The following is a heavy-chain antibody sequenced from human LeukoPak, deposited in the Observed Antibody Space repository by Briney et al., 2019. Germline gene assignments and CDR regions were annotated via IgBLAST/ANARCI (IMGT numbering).Heavy chain of an antibody. CDR1: GFTFSRYN. CDR2: ITSDTSTV. D-gene: IGHD6-13*01. J-gene: IGHJ4*02. CDR3: ARSYTSTWYMDY. V-gene: IGHV3-48*01. Sequence: GGSLRLSCAASGFTFSRYNMMWVRQAPGKGLEWVSCITSDTSTVYYADSVKGRFTVSRDNADNSLSLQMISLRVEDTAVYYCARSYTSTWYMDYWGQGTLVTVPS.